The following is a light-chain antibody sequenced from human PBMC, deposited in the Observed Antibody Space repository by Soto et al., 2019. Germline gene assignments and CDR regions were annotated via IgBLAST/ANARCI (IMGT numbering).Light chain of an antibody. Sequence: RRTLSLSPGERATLSCRASQSVSSSYLAWYQQKPGQAPRLLIYGASSRAIGIPDRFSGSGSETDFTLTISRLEPEDFAVYYCQQYDSSPLTFGGGTKADLK. V-gene: IGKV3-20*01. CDR2: GAS. CDR1: QSVSSSY. CDR3: QQYDSSPLT. J-gene: IGKJ4*01.